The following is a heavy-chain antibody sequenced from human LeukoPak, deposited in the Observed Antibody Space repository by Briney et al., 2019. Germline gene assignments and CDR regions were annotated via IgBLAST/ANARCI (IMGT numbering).Heavy chain of an antibody. J-gene: IGHJ4*02. Sequence: GGSLRLSCAASGFTFSSYRMNWVRQAPGKGLEWVSSISSSSSYIYYADSVKGRFTISRDNAKDSLYLQMNSLRAEDTAVYYCARDRSRWWGLLPGEIDYWGQGTLVTVSS. CDR3: ARDRSRWWGLLPGEIDY. D-gene: IGHD1-26*01. CDR1: GFTFSSYR. V-gene: IGHV3-21*01. CDR2: ISSSSSYI.